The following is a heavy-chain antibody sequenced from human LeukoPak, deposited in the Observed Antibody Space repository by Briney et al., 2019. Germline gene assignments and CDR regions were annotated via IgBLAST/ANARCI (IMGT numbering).Heavy chain of an antibody. CDR1: GFTVRSNY. V-gene: IGHV3-66*01. J-gene: IGHJ1*01. Sequence: GGSLRLSSAASGFTVRSNYMSWVRQAPGKGLEWVSVIYSGGRTYYADSVKGRFTISGDNSKNTIYLQMNSLRAEDTAVYYCARVTSDYYDSSGHHGVQYFQHWGQGTLVTVSS. CDR2: IYSGGRT. D-gene: IGHD3-22*01. CDR3: ARVTSDYYDSSGHHGVQYFQH.